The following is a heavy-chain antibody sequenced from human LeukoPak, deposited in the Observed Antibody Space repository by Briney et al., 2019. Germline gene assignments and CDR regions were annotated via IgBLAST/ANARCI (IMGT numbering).Heavy chain of an antibody. CDR3: ARYRYFDDPRHPDFGPHGMDV. D-gene: IGHD3-9*01. Sequence: GGSLRLSCAASGFTFSSYWMSWVRQAPGKGLEWVADIKQDGSEKYYVDSVKGRFTISRDNAKNSLYLQMNSLRAEDTAVYYCARYRYFDDPRHPDFGPHGMDVWGQGTTVTVSS. CDR1: GFTFSSYW. CDR2: IKQDGSEK. V-gene: IGHV3-7*01. J-gene: IGHJ6*02.